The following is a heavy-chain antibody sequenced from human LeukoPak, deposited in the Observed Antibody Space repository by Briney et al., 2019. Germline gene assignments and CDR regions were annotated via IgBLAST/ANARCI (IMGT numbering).Heavy chain of an antibody. CDR1: GYTFTGYY. CDR2: INPNSGGT. Sequence: ASVKVSCKASGYTFTGYYMHWVRQAPGQGLEWMGWINPNSGGTNYAQKFQGRVTMTRDTSISTAYMELSRLRSDDTAVYYCARDCQLSGSYCYWGQGTLVTVSS. D-gene: IGHD1-26*01. J-gene: IGHJ4*02. V-gene: IGHV1-2*02. CDR3: ARDCQLSGSYCY.